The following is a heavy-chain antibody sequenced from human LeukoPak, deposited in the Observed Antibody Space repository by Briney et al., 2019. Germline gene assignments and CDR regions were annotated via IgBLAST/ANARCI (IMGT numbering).Heavy chain of an antibody. J-gene: IGHJ3*02. Sequence: GVSLTLPCAASGFTFSSYEMNWVRQAPGKGLEWVSYISSSGSTIYYADSVKGRFTISRDNAKNSLYLQMNSLRAEDTAVYYCARVVVVVAATRDAFDIWGQGTMVTASS. V-gene: IGHV3-48*03. CDR3: ARVVVVVAATRDAFDI. CDR2: ISSSGSTI. D-gene: IGHD2-15*01. CDR1: GFTFSSYE.